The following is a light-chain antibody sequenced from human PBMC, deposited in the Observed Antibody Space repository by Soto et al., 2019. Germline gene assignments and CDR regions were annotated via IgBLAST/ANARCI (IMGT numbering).Light chain of an antibody. CDR1: ALPKQY. J-gene: IGLJ1*01. CDR2: KDN. Sequence: SYELTQPPSVSVSPGQTARITCSGDALPKQYAYWYQQKPGQAPVVVIYKDNGRPSGIPERFSGSSSGTTVTLTISGVQAEDEAYYYCPSSDRSGRYPYVFGTGTKVTVL. CDR3: PSSDRSGRYPYV. V-gene: IGLV3-25*02.